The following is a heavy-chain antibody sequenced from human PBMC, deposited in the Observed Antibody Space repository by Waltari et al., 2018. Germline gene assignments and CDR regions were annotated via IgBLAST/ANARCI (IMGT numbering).Heavy chain of an antibody. J-gene: IGHJ3*02. CDR3: ARVYCSSTSCYNAFDI. CDR1: GGFFSGYY. Sequence: QVQLQQWGAGLLKPSETLSLTCAVYGGFFSGYYWSWIRQPPGKGLEWIGEINHSGSTNYNPSLKSRVTISVDTSKNQFSLKLTSVTAADTAVYYCARVYCSSTSCYNAFDIWGQGTMVTVSS. CDR2: INHSGST. D-gene: IGHD2-2*01. V-gene: IGHV4-34*01.